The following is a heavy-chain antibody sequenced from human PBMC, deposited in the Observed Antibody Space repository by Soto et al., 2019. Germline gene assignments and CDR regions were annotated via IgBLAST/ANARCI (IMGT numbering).Heavy chain of an antibody. CDR1: GGSFSGYY. CDR3: AREGWLRLGPYFDY. CDR2: INHSGST. Sequence: PSETLSLTCAVYGGSFSGYYWSWIRQPPGKGLEWIGEINHSGSTNYNPSLKSRVTISVDTSKNQFSLKLSSVTAADTAVYYCAREGWLRLGPYFDYWGQGTLVTVSS. V-gene: IGHV4-34*01. D-gene: IGHD5-12*01. J-gene: IGHJ4*02.